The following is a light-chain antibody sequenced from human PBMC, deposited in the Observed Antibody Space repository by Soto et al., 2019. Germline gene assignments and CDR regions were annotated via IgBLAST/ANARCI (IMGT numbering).Light chain of an antibody. CDR1: SSDVGSYNL. CDR3: CSYAGSSIWV. J-gene: IGLJ3*02. V-gene: IGLV2-23*02. CDR2: EVT. Sequence: QSVLTQPASVSGSPGQSITISCTGTSSDVGSYNLVSWYQQHPGKAPTLMIYEVTKRPSGVSNRFSGSKSGSTASLTISGLQAEDEADYYCCSYAGSSIWVFGGGTQLTVL.